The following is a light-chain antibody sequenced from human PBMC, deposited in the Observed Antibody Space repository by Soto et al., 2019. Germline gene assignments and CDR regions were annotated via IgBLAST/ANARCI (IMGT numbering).Light chain of an antibody. Sequence: ENVLTQSPGTPSLSPGEKATPSRRARQSVSRRYLAWYQKKPGQVPRLLIHDASSRATGIPDRFSGSGSGTDFTLTVSRLEPEDFAVYYCQQYGSSPVTFGQGTKVDIK. CDR2: DAS. CDR3: QQYGSSPVT. CDR1: QSVSRRY. J-gene: IGKJ2*01. V-gene: IGKV3-20*01.